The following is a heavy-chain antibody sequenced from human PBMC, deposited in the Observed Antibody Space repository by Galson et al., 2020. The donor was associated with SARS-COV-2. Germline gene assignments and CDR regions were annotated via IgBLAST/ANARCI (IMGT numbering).Heavy chain of an antibody. V-gene: IGHV4-39*07. J-gene: IGHJ5*02. Sequence: SETLSLTCAVSGASINNYQYYWGWIRQSPGKGLEWTASIYYFGATYYNPSFGGRFTISVDTSKNLFSLRVTAVTAADTAIYYCARGRGSTGYEQLNWFDPWGPGTLVTVSS. D-gene: IGHD5-12*01. CDR3: ARGRGSTGYEQLNWFDP. CDR2: IYYFGAT. CDR1: GASINNYQYY.